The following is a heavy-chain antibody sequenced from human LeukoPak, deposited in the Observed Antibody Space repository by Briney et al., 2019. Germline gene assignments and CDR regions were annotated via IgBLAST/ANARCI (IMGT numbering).Heavy chain of an antibody. Sequence: SETLSLTCTVSGGSISSYYWSWIRQPPGKGLEWIGYIYYSGSTNYNPSLKSRVTISVDTSKNQFSLKLSSVTAADTAVYYCARGRLLSDWGEGALVTVSS. J-gene: IGHJ4*02. V-gene: IGHV4-59*01. CDR1: GGSISSYY. CDR2: IYYSGST. D-gene: IGHD2-15*01. CDR3: ARGRLLSD.